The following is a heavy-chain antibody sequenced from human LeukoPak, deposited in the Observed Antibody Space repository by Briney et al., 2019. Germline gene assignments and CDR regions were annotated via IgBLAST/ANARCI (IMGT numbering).Heavy chain of an antibody. CDR3: TTSSNRVYYYYYYMDV. V-gene: IGHV3-15*01. D-gene: IGHD1-14*01. CDR2: IKSKTDGGTT. J-gene: IGHJ6*03. CDR1: GFTFSNAW. Sequence: PGGSLRLSCAASGFTFSNAWMSWVRQAPGKGLEWVGRIKSKTDGGTTDYAAPVKGRFTISRDDSKNTLYLQMNSLKTKDTAVYYCTTSSNRVYYYYYYMDVWGKGTTVTISS.